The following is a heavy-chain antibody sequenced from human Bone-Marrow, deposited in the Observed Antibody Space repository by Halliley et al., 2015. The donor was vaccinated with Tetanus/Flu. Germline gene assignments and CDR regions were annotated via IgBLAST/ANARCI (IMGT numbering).Heavy chain of an antibody. CDR2: ISGSGGSA. D-gene: IGHD6-19*01. Sequence: LDWVSVISGSGGSAYYADSVKGRFTSSRDNSKNTLFLQMNGLRVEDAAIYYCARDGDSGSGADYWGQGTLVTVSS. J-gene: IGHJ4*02. V-gene: IGHV3-23*01. CDR3: ARDGDSGSGADY.